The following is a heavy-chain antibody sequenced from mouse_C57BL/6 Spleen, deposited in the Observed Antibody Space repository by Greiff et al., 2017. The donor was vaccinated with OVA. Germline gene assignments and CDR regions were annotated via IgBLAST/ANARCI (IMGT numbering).Heavy chain of an antibody. CDR2: IWSGGSP. V-gene: IGHV2-2*01. CDR1: GFSLTSYG. Sequence: QVQLKQSGPGLVQPSQSLSITCTVSGFSLTSYGVNWVRQSPGKGLEWLGVIWSGGSPDYNAAFISRLSISKDNSKSQVFFKMNSLQADDTAIYYCARSDITTVVDYWGQGTTLTVSS. D-gene: IGHD1-1*01. CDR3: ARSDITTVVDY. J-gene: IGHJ2*01.